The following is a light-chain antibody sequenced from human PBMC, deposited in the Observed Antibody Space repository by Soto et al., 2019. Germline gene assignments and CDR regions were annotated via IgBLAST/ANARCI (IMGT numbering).Light chain of an antibody. J-gene: IGLJ1*01. Sequence: QPVLTQPPSASGNPGQRLTISCSGSTSNILRNYVYWYRQFPGTAPRLLISMNDQRPSGVPDRFSGSKSGTSASLAISGLRSEDEADYYCASWDDSLSGYVFGTGTKVTVL. CDR3: ASWDDSLSGYV. V-gene: IGLV1-47*01. CDR1: TSNILRNY. CDR2: MND.